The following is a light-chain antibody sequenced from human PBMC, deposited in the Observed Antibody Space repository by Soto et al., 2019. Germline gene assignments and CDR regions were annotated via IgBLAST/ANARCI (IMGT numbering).Light chain of an antibody. CDR3: LLSYSGADVV. CDR1: TGAVISGHY. CDR2: DTS. V-gene: IGLV7-46*01. Sequence: QAVVTQEPSLTVSPGGTVTLTCGSSTGAVISGHYPYWFQQKPGQAPRTLIYDTSNKHSWTPARFSGSLLGGKAALTLSGAQPEDEAEYYCLLSYSGADVVFGGGTKLTVL. J-gene: IGLJ2*01.